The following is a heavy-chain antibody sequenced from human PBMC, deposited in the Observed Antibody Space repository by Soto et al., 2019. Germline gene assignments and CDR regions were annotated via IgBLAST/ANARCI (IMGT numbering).Heavy chain of an antibody. Sequence: QEQLVESGGGVVQPGRSLRLSCAASGFTFSSYGMHWVRQAPGKGMEWVAVIWYDGSNKYYVESVKGGFTISRDNSTNTLYLQMNSLTAEDTAVYYCARSPSGWADCYFDLCGRGTLVTVSS. J-gene: IGHJ2*01. CDR2: IWYDGSNK. CDR3: ARSPSGWADCYFDL. CDR1: GFTFSSYG. D-gene: IGHD6-19*01. V-gene: IGHV3-33*01.